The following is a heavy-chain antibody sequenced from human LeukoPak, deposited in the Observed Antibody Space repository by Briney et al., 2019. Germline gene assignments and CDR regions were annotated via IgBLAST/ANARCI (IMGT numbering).Heavy chain of an antibody. Sequence: PGGSLRLSCAVSGFTVSSNYMGWVRQAPGKGLEWVSVFYASGSIYYADSVKGRFTISRDNSENTVFLQMNTLRAEDTAVYYCARLEKNSYYYMDVWGKGTTVTVYS. CDR2: FYASGSI. V-gene: IGHV3-53*01. J-gene: IGHJ6*03. D-gene: IGHD1-1*01. CDR1: GFTVSSNY. CDR3: ARLEKNSYYYMDV.